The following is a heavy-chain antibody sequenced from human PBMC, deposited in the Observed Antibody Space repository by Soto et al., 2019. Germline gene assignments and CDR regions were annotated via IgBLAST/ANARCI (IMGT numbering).Heavy chain of an antibody. CDR2: MYNNGST. Sequence: QLQLQESGPGLVKPSGTLSLTCTVSGGSISSSSYYWGWIRQPPGKGQEWSGSMYNNGSTYYNPALKSRVTTSVDTSKNQFSLTLASVTAADTAVYYCLSAAGNVGWFDPWGQGTLVTVSS. J-gene: IGHJ5*02. V-gene: IGHV4-39*01. CDR3: LSAAGNVGWFDP. D-gene: IGHD6-13*01. CDR1: GGSISSSSYY.